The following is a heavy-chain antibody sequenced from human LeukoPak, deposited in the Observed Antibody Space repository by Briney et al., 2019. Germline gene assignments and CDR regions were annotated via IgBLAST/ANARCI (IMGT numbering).Heavy chain of an antibody. CDR2: IDRDGRVR. CDR1: GFTTHYW. CDR3: ATVWGSGPLRVYDY. V-gene: IGHV3-7*01. Sequence: GSLRLSCTASGFTTHYWLNWVRQSPGKGLEWVANIDRDGRVRHYVDSVEGRFTISRDNAKNSLYLQMNSLRAEDTAVYYCATVWGSGPLRVYDYWGQGTLVTVSS. D-gene: IGHD7-27*01. J-gene: IGHJ4*02.